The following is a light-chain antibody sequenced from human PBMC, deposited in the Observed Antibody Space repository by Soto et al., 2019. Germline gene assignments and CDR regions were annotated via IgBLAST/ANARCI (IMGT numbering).Light chain of an antibody. CDR3: QQYSTFSLK. J-gene: IGKJ1*01. CDR1: QSISTH. CDR2: RAS. V-gene: IGKV1-5*03. Sequence: IRMTQSPSSFSASTGDRVTITCQASQSISTHLAWYQQKPGKAPRLLISRASSLEAGVPSRFSGSGSGTEFTLTISSLQPDDSATYYCQQYSTFSLKFGQGTKVDIK.